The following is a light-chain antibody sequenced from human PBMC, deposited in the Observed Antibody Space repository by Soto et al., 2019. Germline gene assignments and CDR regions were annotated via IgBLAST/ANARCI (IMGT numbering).Light chain of an antibody. CDR2: GAS. CDR1: QSVSSN. CDR3: QQYNNWPPLT. J-gene: IGKJ4*01. V-gene: IGKV3-15*01. Sequence: EIVMTQSPATLSVSPGERAILSCRASQSVSSNLAWYQQKPGQAPRLLIYGASTRATGIPARFSGSGSGTEFTLTISSLQSEDFAVYYCQQYNNWPPLTFGGGTKVEMK.